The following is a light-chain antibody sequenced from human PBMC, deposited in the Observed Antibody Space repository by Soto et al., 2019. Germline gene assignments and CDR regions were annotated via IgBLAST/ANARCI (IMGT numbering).Light chain of an antibody. V-gene: IGKV1-39*01. CDR2: AAS. CDR1: QSISSY. Sequence: DIQMTQSPSSLSASVGDRVTITCRASQSISSYLNWYQQKPGKAPKLLIYAASSLQSGVPSRFSGSGSGTDFTLTISSLHPKDFATYYCQQSYSTLITFGQGTRLEI. CDR3: QQSYSTLIT. J-gene: IGKJ5*01.